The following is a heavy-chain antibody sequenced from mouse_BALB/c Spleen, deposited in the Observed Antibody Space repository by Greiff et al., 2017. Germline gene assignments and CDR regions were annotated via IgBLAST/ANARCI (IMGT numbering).Heavy chain of an antibody. CDR3: ARNSHYYGSSYYFDY. D-gene: IGHD1-1*01. CDR2: IWGGGST. CDR1: GFSLSRYS. V-gene: IGHV2-6-4*01. Sequence: VHLVESGPGLVAPSQSLSITCTVSGFSLSRYSVHWVRQPPGKGLEWLGMIWGGGSTDYNSALKSRLSISKDNSKSQVFFKMNSLQANDTAIYYCARNSHYYGSSYYFDYWGQGTTLTVSS. J-gene: IGHJ2*01.